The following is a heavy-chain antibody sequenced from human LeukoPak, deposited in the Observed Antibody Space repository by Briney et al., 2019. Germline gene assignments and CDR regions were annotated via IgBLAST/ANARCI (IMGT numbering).Heavy chain of an antibody. CDR1: GGSISSYY. CDR3: ATRGSGSYYSDAFDI. J-gene: IGHJ3*02. Sequence: PSETLSLTCTVSGGSISSYYWSWIRQSPGKGLEWIGYIYYSGSTNYNPSLKSRVTISVDTSKNQFSLKLSSVTAADTAVYYCATRGSGSYYSDAFDIWGQGTMVTVSS. CDR2: IYYSGST. D-gene: IGHD1-26*01. V-gene: IGHV4-59*01.